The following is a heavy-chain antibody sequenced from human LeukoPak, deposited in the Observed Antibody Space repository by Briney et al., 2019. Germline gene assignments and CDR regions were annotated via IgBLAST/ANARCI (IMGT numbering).Heavy chain of an antibody. D-gene: IGHD5-12*01. Sequence: MVIIYPGDSDTRYSPSFQGQVTISADNSISTAYLQWSSLKASDTAMYYCARAGYSGYDLYYWGQGPLVTVSS. CDR2: IYPGDSDT. V-gene: IGHV5-51*01. J-gene: IGHJ4*02. CDR3: ARAGYSGYDLYY.